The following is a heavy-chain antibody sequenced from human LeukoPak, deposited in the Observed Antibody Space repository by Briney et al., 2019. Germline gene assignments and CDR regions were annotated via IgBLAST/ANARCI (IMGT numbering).Heavy chain of an antibody. CDR3: ATPPKITIFGVVTPFDY. D-gene: IGHD3-3*01. J-gene: IGHJ4*02. Sequence: GGSLRLSCAASGFTFSSYAMSWVRQAPGKGLEWVSAISGSGGSTYYADSVKGRFTISRDNSKNTLYLQMNSLRAEDTAVYYCATPPKITIFGVVTPFDYWGQGTLVTVSS. V-gene: IGHV3-23*01. CDR1: GFTFSSYA. CDR2: ISGSGGST.